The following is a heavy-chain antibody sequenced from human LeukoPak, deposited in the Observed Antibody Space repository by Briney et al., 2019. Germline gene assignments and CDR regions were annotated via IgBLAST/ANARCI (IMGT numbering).Heavy chain of an antibody. Sequence: SETLSLTCTVSGGSISSSSYYWGWIRQPPGKGLEWIGSIYYSGSTYYNPSLKSRVTISVDTSKNQFSLKLSSVTAADTAVYYCARGPTYVDYVAYFDYWGQGTLVTVSS. CDR2: IYYSGST. CDR3: ARGPTYVDYVAYFDY. CDR1: GGSISSSSYY. J-gene: IGHJ4*02. D-gene: IGHD4-17*01. V-gene: IGHV4-39*07.